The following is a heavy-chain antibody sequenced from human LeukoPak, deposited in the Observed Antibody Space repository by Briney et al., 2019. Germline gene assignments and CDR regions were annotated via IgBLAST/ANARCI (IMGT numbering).Heavy chain of an antibody. CDR2: FDPEDGET. Sequence: ASVKVSCKVSGYTLTELSMHWVRQAPGKGLEWMGGFDPEDGETIYAQKFQGRVTMTEDTSTDTAYKELSSLRSEDTAVYYCATVSPYQLLSRWFDPWGQGTLVTVSS. V-gene: IGHV1-24*01. CDR3: ATVSPYQLLSRWFDP. D-gene: IGHD2-2*01. J-gene: IGHJ5*02. CDR1: GYTLTELS.